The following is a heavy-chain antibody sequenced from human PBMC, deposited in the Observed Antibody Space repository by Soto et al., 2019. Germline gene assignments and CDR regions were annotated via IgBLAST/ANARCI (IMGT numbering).Heavy chain of an antibody. CDR3: AKDQLAVAGSWFDP. J-gene: IGHJ5*02. V-gene: IGHV3-30*18. CDR2: ISYDGSNK. D-gene: IGHD6-19*01. Sequence: GGSLRLSCAASGFTFSSYGMHWVRQAPGKGLEWVAVISYDGSNKYYADSVKGRFTISRDNSKNTLYLQMNSLRAEDTAVYYCAKDQLAVAGSWFDPWGQGTLVTVSS. CDR1: GFTFSSYG.